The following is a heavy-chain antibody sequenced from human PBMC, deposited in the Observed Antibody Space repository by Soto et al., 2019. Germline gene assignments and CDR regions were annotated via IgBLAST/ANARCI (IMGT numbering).Heavy chain of an antibody. D-gene: IGHD3-22*01. V-gene: IGHV4-34*01. J-gene: IGHJ5*02. CDR2: INHSGST. Sequence: SETLSLTCAVYGGSFSGYYWSWIRQPPGKGLEWIGEINHSGSTNYNPSLKSRVTISVDTSKNQFSLKLSSVTAADTAVYYCARGGGSYDSSHFDPWGQGTLVTVSS. CDR3: ARGGGSYDSSHFDP. CDR1: GGSFSGYY.